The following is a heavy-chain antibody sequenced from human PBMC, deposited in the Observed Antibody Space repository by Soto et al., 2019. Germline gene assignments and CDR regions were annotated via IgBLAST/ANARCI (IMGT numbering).Heavy chain of an antibody. CDR2: ISAYNGNT. J-gene: IGHJ6*02. D-gene: IGHD3-3*01. V-gene: IGHV1-18*01. Sequence: ASVKVSCKASGYTFTSYGISWVRQAPGQGLEWMGWISAYNGNTNYAQKLQGRVTMTTDTSTSTAYMELRSLRSDDTAVYYCARRTRITSFRVVIYHHNYYYGMDVWGQGTTVTVSS. CDR1: GYTFTSYG. CDR3: ARRTRITSFRVVIYHHNYYYGMDV.